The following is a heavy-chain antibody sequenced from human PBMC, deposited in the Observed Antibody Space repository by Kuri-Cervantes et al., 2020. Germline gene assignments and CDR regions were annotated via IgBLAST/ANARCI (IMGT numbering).Heavy chain of an antibody. CDR1: GFTFSSYW. CDR2: IKQDGSEK. CDR3: AEGYGDYPAFDI. Sequence: ETLSLTCAASGFTFSSYWMSWVRQAPGKGLEWVANIKQDGSEKYFVDSVKGRFTISRDNAKNSLYLQMNSLRAEDTAVYYCAEGYGDYPAFDIWAKGQWSPSPQ. D-gene: IGHD4-17*01. V-gene: IGHV3-7*01. J-gene: IGHJ3*02.